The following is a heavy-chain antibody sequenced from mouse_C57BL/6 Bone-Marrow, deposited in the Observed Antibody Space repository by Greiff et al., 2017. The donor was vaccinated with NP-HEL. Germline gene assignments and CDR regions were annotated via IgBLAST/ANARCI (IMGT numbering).Heavy chain of an antibody. CDR3: AREVITTVVATGYYAMDY. J-gene: IGHJ4*01. D-gene: IGHD1-1*01. Sequence: QVQLQQPGPGLVQPSQSLSITCTVSGFSLTSYGVHWVRQSPGKGLEWLGVIWSGGSTDYNVAFISRLSISKDNSKSQVFFKMNSLQADDTAIYYCAREVITTVVATGYYAMDYWGQGTSVTVSS. CDR1: GFSLTSYG. V-gene: IGHV2-2*01. CDR2: IWSGGST.